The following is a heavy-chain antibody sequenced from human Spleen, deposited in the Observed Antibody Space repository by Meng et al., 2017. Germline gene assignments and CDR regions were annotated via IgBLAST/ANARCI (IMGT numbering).Heavy chain of an antibody. CDR2: IHPNSDGT. CDR1: GYSFSANY. D-gene: IGHD5-18*01. Sequence: VALVQVGAKVTKPEAPVKVPCKVSGYSFSANYMRWGRHAPGQGLEWEGRIHPNSDGTNYEQQFQSRGTMTRDTSISTGYMEVSRLKSDDTAVYYCARSRIQSLSQFLDDFWGQGTLVTVSS. V-gene: IGHV1-2*06. CDR3: ARSRIQSLSQFLDDF. J-gene: IGHJ4*02.